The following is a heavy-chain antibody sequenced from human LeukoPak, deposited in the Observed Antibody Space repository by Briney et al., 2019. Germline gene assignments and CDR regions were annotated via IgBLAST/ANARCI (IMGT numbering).Heavy chain of an antibody. Sequence: ASVNDSCQACGYTFTGYFMHWVRQAPGRGLEWMGWINPNSGGTNYGQKFQGRVTMTRDTSISTAYMELSRLRSDDTAVYYCARGIVVVPAAMAYYYYYTDVWGRGTTVTVSS. D-gene: IGHD2-2*01. CDR3: ARGIVVVPAAMAYYYYYTDV. V-gene: IGHV1-2*02. J-gene: IGHJ6*03. CDR1: GYTFTGYF. CDR2: INPNSGGT.